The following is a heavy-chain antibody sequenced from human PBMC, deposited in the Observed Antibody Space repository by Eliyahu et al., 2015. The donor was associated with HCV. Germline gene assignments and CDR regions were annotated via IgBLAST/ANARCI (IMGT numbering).Heavy chain of an antibody. J-gene: IGHJ4*02. CDR1: GFXFSSYS. CDR3: ARDGGYDVFTTPSDY. CDR2: ISSSSSYI. D-gene: IGHD5-12*01. Sequence: EVQLVESGGGLVKPGGSLRLSCAASGFXFSSYSMNWVRQAPGKGLEGVSSISSSSSYIYYADSVKGRFTISRDNAKNSLYLQMNSLRAEDTAVYYCARDGGYDVFTTPSDYWGQGTLVTVSS. V-gene: IGHV3-21*01.